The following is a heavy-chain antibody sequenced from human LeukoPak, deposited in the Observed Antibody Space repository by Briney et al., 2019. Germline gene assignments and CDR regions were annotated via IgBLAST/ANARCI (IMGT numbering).Heavy chain of an antibody. J-gene: IGHJ3*02. Sequence: GGTLRLSCAASGFTFSSYGMSWVRQAPGKGLEWVSAISGSGGSTYYADSVKGRFTISRDNSKNTLYLQMNSLRAEDTAVYYCAKRYQLLDDAFDIWGQGTMVTVSS. D-gene: IGHD2-2*01. CDR3: AKRYQLLDDAFDI. V-gene: IGHV3-23*01. CDR1: GFTFSSYG. CDR2: ISGSGGST.